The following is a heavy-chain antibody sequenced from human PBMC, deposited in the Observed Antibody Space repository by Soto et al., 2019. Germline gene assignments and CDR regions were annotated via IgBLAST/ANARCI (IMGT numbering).Heavy chain of an antibody. CDR3: ARRGSGSHCAY. V-gene: IGHV3-23*01. CDR2: ISGSGDST. D-gene: IGHD1-26*01. CDR1: GFTFSSYA. J-gene: IGHJ4*02. Sequence: EVQLLESGGGLVQPGGSLRLSCAASGFTFSSYAMRWVRQAPGKGLEWVSAISGSGDSTYYADSVKGRVTTSRDNSKTTLYLQMNRRIAEDTAVYYCARRGSGSHCAYWGQGTLVPVSS.